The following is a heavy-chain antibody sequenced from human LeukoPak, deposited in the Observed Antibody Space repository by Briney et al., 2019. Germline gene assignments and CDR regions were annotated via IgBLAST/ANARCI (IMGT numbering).Heavy chain of an antibody. J-gene: IGHJ4*02. V-gene: IGHV3-66*01. Sequence: GGSLRLSCRVSGFTVSANHMTWVRQAPGKRMEWVSVVYSGGTTYYGDSVKGRFTISRDTSYNTVYLHMNSLRAEDTAVYYCARAYSPTTPFDYWGQGTLVTVSS. D-gene: IGHD6-13*01. CDR3: ARAYSPTTPFDY. CDR1: GFTVSANH. CDR2: VYSGGTT.